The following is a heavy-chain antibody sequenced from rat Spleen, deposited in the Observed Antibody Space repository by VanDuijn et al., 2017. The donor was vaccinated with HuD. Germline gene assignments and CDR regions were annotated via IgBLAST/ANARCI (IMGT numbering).Heavy chain of an antibody. CDR1: GFTFTDFY. Sequence: EVQLVESDGGLVQPGRSLKLSCAASGFTFTDFYMAWVRQAPTKGLEWVATISFDGGRNFYRDSVKGRFTMSRDNDKSTLYLQMDSLRSEDTATYYCATRDYPGVITNWFAYWGQGTLVTVSS. CDR3: ATRDYPGVITNWFAY. V-gene: IGHV5-29*01. D-gene: IGHD1-4*01. CDR2: ISFDGGRN. J-gene: IGHJ3*01.